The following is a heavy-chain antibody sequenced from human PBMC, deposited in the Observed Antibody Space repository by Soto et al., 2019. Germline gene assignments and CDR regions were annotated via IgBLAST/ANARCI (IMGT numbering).Heavy chain of an antibody. CDR3: ARLIEGYPPNNYVGP. V-gene: IGHV4-59*02. Sequence: SETLSLPCSASGDSVKSSYWAWIRQSPGRAPELVGYVFDFGSTGYHPSLKCRLTISMDTSKNQVSVSLRSVTVSDTGIYYCARLIEGYPPNNYVGPWRQGTLVTVS. CDR2: VFDFGST. CDR1: GDSVKSSY. J-gene: IGHJ5*02. D-gene: IGHD1-1*01.